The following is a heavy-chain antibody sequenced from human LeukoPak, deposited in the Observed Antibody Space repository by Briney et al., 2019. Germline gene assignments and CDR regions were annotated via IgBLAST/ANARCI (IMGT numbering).Heavy chain of an antibody. CDR1: GYTFTSYA. V-gene: IGHV1-3*01. CDR3: ARAGPGDSNAFDI. J-gene: IGHJ3*02. D-gene: IGHD3-10*01. CDR2: INAGNGNT. Sequence: ASVKVSCKASGYTFTSYAMHWVRQAPGQRLEWMGWINAGNGNTKYSQKFHGGVTITRDTSASTAYMELSSLRSEDTAVYYCARAGPGDSNAFDIWGQGTMVTVSS.